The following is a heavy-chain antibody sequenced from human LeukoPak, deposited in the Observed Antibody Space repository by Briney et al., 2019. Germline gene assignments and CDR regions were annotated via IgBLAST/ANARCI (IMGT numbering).Heavy chain of an antibody. V-gene: IGHV1-2*02. CDR2: INPNSGGT. CDR3: ARERGDILTGYHYDY. J-gene: IGHJ4*02. Sequence: APVKVSCKASRYTFTGYYMHWVRQAPGQGLEWMGWINPNSGGTNYAQKFQGRVTMTRDTSISTAYMELSRLRSDDTAVYYCARERGDILTGYHYDYWGQGTLVTVSS. CDR1: RYTFTGYY. D-gene: IGHD3-9*01.